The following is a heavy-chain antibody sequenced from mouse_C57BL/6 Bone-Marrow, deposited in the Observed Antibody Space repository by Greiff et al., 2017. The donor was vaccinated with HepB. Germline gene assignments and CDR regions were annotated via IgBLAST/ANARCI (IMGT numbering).Heavy chain of an antibody. J-gene: IGHJ2*01. V-gene: IGHV1-76*01. CDR1: GYTFTDYY. CDR2: IYPGSGNT. Sequence: VQVVESGAELVRPGASVKLSCKASGYTFTDYYINWVKQRPGQGLEWIARIYPGSGNTYYNEKFKGKATLTAEKSSSTAYMQLSSLTSEDSAVYFCAREGTTVVEDYWGQGTTLTVSS. CDR3: AREGTTVVEDY. D-gene: IGHD1-1*01.